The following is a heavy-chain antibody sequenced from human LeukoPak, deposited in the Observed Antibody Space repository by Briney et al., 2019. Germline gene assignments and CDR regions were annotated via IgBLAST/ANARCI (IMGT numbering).Heavy chain of an antibody. CDR1: GFTFSSYA. D-gene: IGHD2-2*02. Sequence: QSGGSLRLSCAASGFTFSSYAMRWVRQAPGKGLEWVSGISGSGGSTYYADSVKGRFTIARDNSKNTLYLQMNSLRAEDTAVYYCAKGNCRGTSCYSDYWGQGTLVTVSP. CDR3: AKGNCRGTSCYSDY. V-gene: IGHV3-23*01. J-gene: IGHJ4*02. CDR2: ISGSGGST.